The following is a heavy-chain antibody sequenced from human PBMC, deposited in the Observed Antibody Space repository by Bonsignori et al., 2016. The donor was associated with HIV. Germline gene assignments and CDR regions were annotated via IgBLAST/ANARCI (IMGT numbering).Heavy chain of an antibody. V-gene: IGHV3-23*01. J-gene: IGHJ4*02. Sequence: WIRQPPGKGLEWVSGIGGSGDNTYYADSVKGRFTISRDNSKNTLFLQMNSLRAEDTAIYYCAKENGRVAVAPLDYWGQGTLVTVSS. D-gene: IGHD6-19*01. CDR3: AKENGRVAVAPLDY. CDR2: IGGSGDNT.